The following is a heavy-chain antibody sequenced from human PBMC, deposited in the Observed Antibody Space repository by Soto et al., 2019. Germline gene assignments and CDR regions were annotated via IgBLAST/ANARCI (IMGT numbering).Heavy chain of an antibody. D-gene: IGHD1-1*01. CDR3: ARNAYQLPNFSYYYGLDV. J-gene: IGHJ6*02. Sequence: SETLSLTCIVSGGSISRSNYNWGWIRQTPGKGLEWIGSIFYNGNTYYNPSLQSRVFISADTSKNQFSLDLTSVTAADSAIYYCARNAYQLPNFSYYYGLDVWGHATTVTVSS. CDR2: IFYNGNT. V-gene: IGHV4-39*01. CDR1: GGSISRSNYN.